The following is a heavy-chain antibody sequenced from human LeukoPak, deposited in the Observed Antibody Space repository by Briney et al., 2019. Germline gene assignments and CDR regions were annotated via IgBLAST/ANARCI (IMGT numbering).Heavy chain of an antibody. Sequence: GGSLRLSCAASGFTFSSYWMHWVRQAPGKGLVWVSRINSDGSSTSYADSVKGRFTISRDNAKNTLYLQMNSLRAEDTAVYYCARGVGYCSSTSCYWWFDPWGQGALVTVSS. CDR2: INSDGSST. D-gene: IGHD2-2*01. CDR1: GFTFSSYW. CDR3: ARGVGYCSSTSCYWWFDP. V-gene: IGHV3-74*01. J-gene: IGHJ5*02.